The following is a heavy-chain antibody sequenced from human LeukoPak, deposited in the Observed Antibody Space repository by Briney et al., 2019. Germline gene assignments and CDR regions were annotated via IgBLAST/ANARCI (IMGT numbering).Heavy chain of an antibody. CDR1: GGSISSYY. J-gene: IGHJ4*02. CDR2: IYYSGNT. V-gene: IGHV4-59*12. D-gene: IGHD2-2*01. CDR3: AREGVGGIVVVPAAHFDY. Sequence: PSETLSLTCTVSGGSISSYYWSWIRQPPGKGLEWIGHIYYSGNTNYNPSLKSRVTISVDTSENQFSLKLTSVTAADTAVYYCAREGVGGIVVVPAAHFDYWGQGTLVTVSS.